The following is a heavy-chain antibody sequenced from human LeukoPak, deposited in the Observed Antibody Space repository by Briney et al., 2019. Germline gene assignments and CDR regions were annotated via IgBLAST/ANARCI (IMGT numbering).Heavy chain of an antibody. D-gene: IGHD3-10*01. CDR3: ARCIRGVLTDY. J-gene: IGHJ4*02. CDR1: GDSFSSGY. Sequence: SETLSLTCTVSGDSFSSGYWSWIRQPPGKGLEWIGYTSYSDTTRYSPSLKSRVTMSIDTSMNQFSLKVTSVTPADTAVYYCARCIRGVLTDYWGQGTLVTVSS. CDR2: TSYSDTT. V-gene: IGHV4-59*01.